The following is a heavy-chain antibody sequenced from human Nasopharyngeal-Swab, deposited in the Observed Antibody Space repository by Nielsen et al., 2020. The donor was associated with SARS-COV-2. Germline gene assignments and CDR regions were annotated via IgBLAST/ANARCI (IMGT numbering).Heavy chain of an antibody. Sequence: VRQAPGKGLEWVAVISYDGSNKYYADSVKGRFTISRDNSKNTLYLQMNSLRAEDTAVYYCAKDPRSLTTVVAAALKYYYYYMDVWAKGPRSPSP. CDR2: ISYDGSNK. CDR3: AKDPRSLTTVVAAALKYYYYYMDV. D-gene: IGHD4-23*01. J-gene: IGHJ6*03. V-gene: IGHV3-30*18.